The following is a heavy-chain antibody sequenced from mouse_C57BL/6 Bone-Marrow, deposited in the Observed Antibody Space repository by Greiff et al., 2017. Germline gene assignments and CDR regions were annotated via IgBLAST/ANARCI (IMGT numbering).Heavy chain of an antibody. CDR3: ARYDYHWYFDV. Sequence: EVKLLESGGGLVQPGGSLKLSCAASGIDFSRYWMSWVRRAPGKGLEWIGEINPDSSTINYAPSLKDKFIISRDNAKNTLYLQMRKVRSEDTALYYCARYDYHWYFDVWGTGTTVTVSS. CDR2: INPDSSTI. V-gene: IGHV4-1*01. J-gene: IGHJ1*03. D-gene: IGHD2-4*01. CDR1: GIDFSRYW.